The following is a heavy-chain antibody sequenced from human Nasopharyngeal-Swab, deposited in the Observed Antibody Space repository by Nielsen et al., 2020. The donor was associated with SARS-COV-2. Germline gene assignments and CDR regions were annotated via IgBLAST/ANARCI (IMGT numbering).Heavy chain of an antibody. CDR3: ARGDYGSEPEAYYYYYGMDV. V-gene: IGHV5-51*01. Sequence: GESMKISCQGSGYSFTSYWSGWVRQMPGKGLEWMGIIYPGDSDTRYSPSFQGQVTISADKSISTAYLQWSRLKASDTAMYYCARGDYGSEPEAYYYYYGMDVWGQGTTVTVSS. D-gene: IGHD3-10*01. J-gene: IGHJ6*02. CDR1: GYSFTSYW. CDR2: IYPGDSDT.